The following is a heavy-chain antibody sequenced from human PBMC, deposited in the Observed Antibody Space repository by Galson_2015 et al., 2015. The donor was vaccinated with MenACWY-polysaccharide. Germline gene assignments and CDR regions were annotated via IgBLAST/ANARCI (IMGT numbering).Heavy chain of an antibody. CDR2: ISWNSDII. Sequence: SLRLSCAASGFTFSDYYMTWIRQAPGKGLDWVSGISWNSDIIGYADSVKGRFTISRDSAKNSLYLQMNSLRPEDTALYYCAKGYSYSKSPVDHWGQGTLVTVSS. D-gene: IGHD2-15*01. V-gene: IGHV3-9*01. CDR1: GFTFSDYY. J-gene: IGHJ4*02. CDR3: AKGYSYSKSPVDH.